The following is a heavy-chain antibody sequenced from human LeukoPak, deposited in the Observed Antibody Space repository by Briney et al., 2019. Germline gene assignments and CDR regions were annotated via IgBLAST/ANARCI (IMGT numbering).Heavy chain of an antibody. D-gene: IGHD1-1*01. J-gene: IGHJ3*02. CDR2: INHNGNEK. CDR3: AGDGTGVLPGDAFDI. CDR1: GFTFSTHS. Sequence: GGAVRLSYAGCGFTFSTHSMNGVRQAPGKGREWVSYINHNGNEKYYGEYVKGQFTISRHNAKNSLYVQIHTLRAEDTAVYYCAGDGTGVLPGDAFDIWSQGPMVTVSS. V-gene: IGHV3-21*05.